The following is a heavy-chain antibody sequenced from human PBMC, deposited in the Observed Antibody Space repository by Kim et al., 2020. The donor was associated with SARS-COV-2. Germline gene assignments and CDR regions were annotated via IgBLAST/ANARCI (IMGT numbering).Heavy chain of an antibody. J-gene: IGHJ6*02. V-gene: IGHV1-3*01. Sequence: ASVKVSCKASGYSFTNYAMHWVRQAPGQRLEWMGWINGGSGNTRYSQWFQDRVTVTRDTSASTAYMELSSLTSEDTAVYYCARGVYGDYDTYGMDVWGQGTTVTVSS. CDR2: INGGSGNT. CDR1: GYSFTNYA. CDR3: ARGVYGDYDTYGMDV. D-gene: IGHD4-17*01.